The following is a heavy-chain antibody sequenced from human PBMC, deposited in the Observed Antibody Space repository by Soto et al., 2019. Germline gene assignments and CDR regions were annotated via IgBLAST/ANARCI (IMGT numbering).Heavy chain of an antibody. D-gene: IGHD6-13*01. CDR1: GGSISSGGYY. J-gene: IGHJ6*02. Sequence: KPSETLSLTCTVSGGSISSGGYYWSWIRQHPGKGLEWIGYIYYSGSTYYNPSLKSRVTISVDTSKNQFSLKLSSVTAADTAVYYCASGTSRYYYYGMDVWGQGTTVTVSS. V-gene: IGHV4-31*03. CDR2: IYYSGST. CDR3: ASGTSRYYYYGMDV.